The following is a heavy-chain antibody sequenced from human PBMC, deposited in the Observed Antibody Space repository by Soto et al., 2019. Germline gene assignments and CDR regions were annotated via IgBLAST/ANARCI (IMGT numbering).Heavy chain of an antibody. Sequence: GSLRLSCAASGFTFSSYEMNWVRQAPGKGLEWVSYISSSGSTIYYADSVKGRFTISRDNAKNSLYLQMNSLRAEDTAVYYCARDRGWKHNRFYYYGMDVWGQGTTVTVSS. CDR2: ISSSGSTI. V-gene: IGHV3-48*03. J-gene: IGHJ6*02. CDR1: GFTFSSYE. D-gene: IGHD5-18*01. CDR3: ARDRGWKHNRFYYYGMDV.